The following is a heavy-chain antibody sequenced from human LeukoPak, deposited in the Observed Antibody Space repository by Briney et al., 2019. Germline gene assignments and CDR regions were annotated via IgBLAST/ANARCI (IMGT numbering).Heavy chain of an antibody. CDR1: GGSISSYY. CDR3: ARHLGRARVYSYGYVRIYDAFDI. Sequence: SETLSLTCTVSGGSISSYYWSWIRQPPGKGLEWIWYIYYSGSTNYNSSPKSRVTISVDTSKNQFSLKLSSVTAADTAVYYCARHLGRARVYSYGYVRIYDAFDIWGQGTMVTVSS. J-gene: IGHJ3*02. D-gene: IGHD5-18*01. V-gene: IGHV4-59*08. CDR2: IYYSGST.